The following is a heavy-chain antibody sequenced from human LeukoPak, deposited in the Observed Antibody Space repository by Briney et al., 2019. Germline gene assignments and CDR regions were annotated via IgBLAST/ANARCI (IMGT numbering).Heavy chain of an antibody. Sequence: ASVKVSCKASGYTFTGYYMHWVRQAPGQGLEWMGWINPNSGGTNYAQKSQGRVTMTRDTSISTAYMELSRLRSDDTAVYYCARPRRDCSSTSCSFYYMDVWGKGTTVTVSS. V-gene: IGHV1-2*02. J-gene: IGHJ6*03. CDR1: GYTFTGYY. D-gene: IGHD2-2*01. CDR2: INPNSGGT. CDR3: ARPRRDCSSTSCSFYYMDV.